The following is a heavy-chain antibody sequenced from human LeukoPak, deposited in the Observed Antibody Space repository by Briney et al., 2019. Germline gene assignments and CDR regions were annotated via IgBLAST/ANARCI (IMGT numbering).Heavy chain of an antibody. J-gene: IGHJ6*03. CDR3: ARGRSVDYYYYMDV. Sequence: SETLSLTCTVSGGSISSHYWSWIRQPPGKGLEWIGYIYYSGSTNYNPSLKSRVTISVDTSKNQFSLKLSSVTAADTAVYYCARGRSVDYYYYMDVWGKGTTVTVSS. V-gene: IGHV4-59*11. CDR2: IYYSGST. CDR1: GGSISSHY.